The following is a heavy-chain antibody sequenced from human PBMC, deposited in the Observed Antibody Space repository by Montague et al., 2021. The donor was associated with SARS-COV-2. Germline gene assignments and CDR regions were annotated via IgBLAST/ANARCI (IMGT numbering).Heavy chain of an antibody. Sequence: SETLSLTCTVSGGSISSYYWSWIRQPPGKGLEWIGYIYYSGSTNYNPFLKSRVTISVDTSKNQFSLKLSSVTAADTAVYYCAREDRWNWFDPWGQGILVTVSS. CDR2: IYYSGST. CDR3: AREDRWNWFDP. J-gene: IGHJ5*02. V-gene: IGHV4-59*01. CDR1: GGSISSYY. D-gene: IGHD5-24*01.